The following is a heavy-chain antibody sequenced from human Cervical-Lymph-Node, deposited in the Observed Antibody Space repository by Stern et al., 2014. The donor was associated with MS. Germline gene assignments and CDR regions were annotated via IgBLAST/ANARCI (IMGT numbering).Heavy chain of an antibody. CDR2: ISFDGREK. J-gene: IGHJ6*02. V-gene: IGHV3-30*01. CDR1: GFTFSSHA. CDR3: AREGTNFGVAPYNYGMDV. D-gene: IGHD3-3*01. Sequence: VQLVESGGGVVQPGRSLRLSCAASGFTFSSHAMHWVRQAPGKGLEWVAVISFDGREKYYPDSVKGRFTISRDNSGDTLNLQVNSLRGEDTAVYYCAREGTNFGVAPYNYGMDVWGQGTTVTV.